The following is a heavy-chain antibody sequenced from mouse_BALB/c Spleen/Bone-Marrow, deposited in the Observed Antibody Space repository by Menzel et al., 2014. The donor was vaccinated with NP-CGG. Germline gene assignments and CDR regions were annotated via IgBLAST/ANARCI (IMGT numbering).Heavy chain of an antibody. Sequence: QVQLQQPGAELVRPGTSVKVSCKASGYAFTNYLIEWVKQRPGQGLEWIGVINPGSGGTNYNEKFKGKATLTADKSSSTAYMQLSSPTSDDSAVYFCARGGDYGFMDYWGQGTSVTVSS. V-gene: IGHV1-54*01. D-gene: IGHD1-2*01. CDR2: INPGSGGT. J-gene: IGHJ4*01. CDR3: ARGGDYGFMDY. CDR1: GYAFTNYL.